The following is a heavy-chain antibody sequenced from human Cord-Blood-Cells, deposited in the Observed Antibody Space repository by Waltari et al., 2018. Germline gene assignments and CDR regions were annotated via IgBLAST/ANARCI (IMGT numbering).Heavy chain of an antibody. V-gene: IGHV1-24*01. CDR2: FEPEDGET. J-gene: IGHJ1*01. D-gene: IGHD3-10*01. CDR3: ATDPRLYYYGSGRPEYCQH. Sequence: QVQLVQSGAEVKKPGASVKVSCKVSGYTLTELSMHWVRQAPGKGLEWMGVFEPEDGETIYAQKFQGSVTMTEDTSTDTAYMELSSLRSEDTAVYYCATDPRLYYYGSGRPEYCQHWGQGTLVTVSS. CDR1: GYTLTELS.